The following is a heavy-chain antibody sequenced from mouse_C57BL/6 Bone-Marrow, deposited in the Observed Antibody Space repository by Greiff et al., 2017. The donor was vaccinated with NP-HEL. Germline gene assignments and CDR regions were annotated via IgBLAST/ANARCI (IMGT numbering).Heavy chain of an antibody. Sequence: VQLQPGAELVKPGASVKMSCKASGYTFTSYWITWVKQRPGQGLEWFGDIYPGSGSTNYNEKFMSKATLTVDTSTSTAYMQLSSRTSEASAVYYCARGCYYSILMDYWGQGTSVTVSS. D-gene: IGHD2-5*01. J-gene: IGHJ4*01. CDR3: ARGCYYSILMDY. V-gene: IGHV1-55*01. CDR1: GYTFTSYW. CDR2: IYPGSGST.